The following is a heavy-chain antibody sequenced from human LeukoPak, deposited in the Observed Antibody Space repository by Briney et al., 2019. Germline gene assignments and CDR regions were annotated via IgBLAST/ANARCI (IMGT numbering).Heavy chain of an antibody. D-gene: IGHD6-13*01. V-gene: IGHV3-48*01. CDR1: GFTFSSYS. Sequence: GGSLRLSCAASGFTFSSYSMNWVRQAPGKGLEWVSYISSSSSTIYYADSVKGRFTISRDNSKNTLYLQMNSLRAEDTAVYYCAKDWVAAADEYYFDYWGQGTLVTVSS. CDR2: ISSSSSTI. CDR3: AKDWVAAADEYYFDY. J-gene: IGHJ4*02.